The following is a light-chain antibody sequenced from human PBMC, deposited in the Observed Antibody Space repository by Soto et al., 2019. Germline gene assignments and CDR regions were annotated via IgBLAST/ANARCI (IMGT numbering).Light chain of an antibody. J-gene: IGKJ4*01. CDR1: QNIGSS. CDR3: QQRARWL. Sequence: ELLLTQSPATLSLSPGERATLSCRASQNIGSSLAWHQQKPGQAPRLLIYDASNRATGIPARFSGSGSGTDFTLTISSLEPEDFAVYYCQQRARWLFGGGTKVEIK. CDR2: DAS. V-gene: IGKV3-11*01.